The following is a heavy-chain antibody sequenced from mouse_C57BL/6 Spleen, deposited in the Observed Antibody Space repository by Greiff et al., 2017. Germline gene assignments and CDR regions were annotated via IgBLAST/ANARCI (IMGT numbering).Heavy chain of an antibody. V-gene: IGHV5-17*01. CDR2: ISSGSSTI. D-gene: IGHD2-4*01. J-gene: IGHJ2*01. Sequence: EVKLVESGGGLVKPGGSLKLSCAASGFTFSDYGMHWVRQAPEKGLGWVAYISSGSSTIYYADTVKGRFTISRYNAKNTLFLQMTSLRSEDTAMYYCARDYYDYDGFDYWGQGTTLTVSS. CDR3: ARDYYDYDGFDY. CDR1: GFTFSDYG.